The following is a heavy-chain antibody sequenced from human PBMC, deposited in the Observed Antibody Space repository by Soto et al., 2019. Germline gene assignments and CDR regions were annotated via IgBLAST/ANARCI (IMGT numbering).Heavy chain of an antibody. CDR1: GYTFTDHG. V-gene: IGHV1-18*01. CDR3: AREVEGSYSPADF. J-gene: IGHJ4*02. D-gene: IGHD3-10*01. CDR2: VSSYNGNT. Sequence: QVQLVQSGPEVKKHGASVTVSCTPSGYTFTDHGIDWVRQAPGQGLEWVGWVSSYNGNTNYAYNLKDRVIMTTDASTSTAYMELRGLSADDTAVYYCAREVEGSYSPADFWGQGTPVTVSS.